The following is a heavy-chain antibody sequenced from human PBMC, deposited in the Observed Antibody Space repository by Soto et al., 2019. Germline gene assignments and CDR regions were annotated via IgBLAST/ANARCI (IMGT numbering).Heavy chain of an antibody. V-gene: IGHV3-23*01. D-gene: IGHD7-27*01. CDR1: GFTFSNYA. J-gene: IGHJ4*02. Sequence: GGSLRLSCAASGFTFSNYAMSWVRQAPGKGLQWVSTISGSGASTYYGDSVKGRFTLSRDNSENTLLLQMDSLRAEDTAVYYCAKGDLLTGVAHFDYWGKGTLVTSPQ. CDR2: ISGSGAST. CDR3: AKGDLLTGVAHFDY.